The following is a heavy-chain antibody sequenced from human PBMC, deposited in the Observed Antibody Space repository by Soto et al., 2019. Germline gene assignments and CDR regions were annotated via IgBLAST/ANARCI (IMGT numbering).Heavy chain of an antibody. D-gene: IGHD4-17*01. CDR1: SGSISSSNW. J-gene: IGHJ3*02. CDR3: ASGTDYGDYSGAFDI. CDR2: IYHSGST. V-gene: IGHV4-4*02. Sequence: SETLSLTCAVSSGSISSSNWWSWVRQPPGKGLEWIGEIYHSGSTNYNPSLKSRVTISVDKSKNQFSLKLSSVTAADTAVYYCASGTDYGDYSGAFDIWGQGTMDTVSS.